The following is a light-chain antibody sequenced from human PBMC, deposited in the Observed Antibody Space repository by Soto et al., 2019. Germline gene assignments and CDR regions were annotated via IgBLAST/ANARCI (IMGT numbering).Light chain of an antibody. J-gene: IGLJ2*01. CDR1: SSNIGAGYD. CDR3: QSYDSSLSGVV. V-gene: IGLV1-40*01. CDR2: GNS. Sequence: QSVLTHPPSVSGAPGQRVTISCTGSSSNIGAGYDVHWYQQLPGTAPKLLIYGNSNRPSGVPDRFSGSKSDTSASLAITGLQAEDEADYYCQSYDSSLSGVVFGGGTKLTVL.